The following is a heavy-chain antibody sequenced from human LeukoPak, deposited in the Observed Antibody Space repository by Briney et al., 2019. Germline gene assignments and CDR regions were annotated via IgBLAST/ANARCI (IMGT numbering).Heavy chain of an antibody. Sequence: GGSLRLSCAASGFTFSSYAMSWVRQAPGKGLEWVSVIYSGGSTYYADSVKDRFTISRDNSKNTLYLQMNSLRAEDTAVYYCANDLDYYDSSGYYWSWGQGTLVTVSS. J-gene: IGHJ5*02. CDR2: IYSGGST. D-gene: IGHD3-22*01. CDR1: GFTFSSYA. CDR3: ANDLDYYDSSGYYWS. V-gene: IGHV3-66*01.